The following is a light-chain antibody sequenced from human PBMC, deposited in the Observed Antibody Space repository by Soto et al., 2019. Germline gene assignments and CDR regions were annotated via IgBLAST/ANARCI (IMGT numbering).Light chain of an antibody. CDR2: DVN. CDR3: TSWTTSTTMI. CDR1: ISDIGAYNF. J-gene: IGLJ2*01. V-gene: IGLV2-14*03. Sequence: QSALTQPASVSGSPGQSITISCTGTISDIGAYNFVSWYQQHPGKAPQLMLYDVNIRPSGVSNRFSGSKSGNTASLTIAGLQAADEADYYCTSWTTSTTMIFGGGTKVTVL.